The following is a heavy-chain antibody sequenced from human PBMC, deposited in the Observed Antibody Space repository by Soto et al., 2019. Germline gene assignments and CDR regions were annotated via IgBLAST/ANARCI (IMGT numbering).Heavy chain of an antibody. Sequence: QLLESGPGLVKPSQTLSLTCTVSGGSISSGGYYWSWIRQHPGKGLEWIGYIYYSGSTYYNPSLKSRVTISVDTSKNQFSLKLSSVTAADTAVYYCAMSGYSYGYYFDYWGQGTLVTVSS. CDR3: AMSGYSYGYYFDY. J-gene: IGHJ4*02. CDR1: GGSISSGGYY. D-gene: IGHD5-18*01. V-gene: IGHV4-31*03. CDR2: IYYSGST.